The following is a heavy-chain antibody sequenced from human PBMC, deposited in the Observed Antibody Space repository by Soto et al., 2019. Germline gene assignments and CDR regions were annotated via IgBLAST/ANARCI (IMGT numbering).Heavy chain of an antibody. V-gene: IGHV3-30*04. CDR2: IQHDGRNI. J-gene: IGHJ4*02. CDR3: VKDYYDSSQFDY. Sequence: GGSLRLSCAASGFDFSGYSMHWVRQAPGKGLDWVAVIQHDGRNIYYADSVKGRFTISRDNSKKALYLQMNDLTAEDTAVYYCVKDYYDSSQFDYWGQGTLVTVSS. D-gene: IGHD3-22*01. CDR1: GFDFSGYS.